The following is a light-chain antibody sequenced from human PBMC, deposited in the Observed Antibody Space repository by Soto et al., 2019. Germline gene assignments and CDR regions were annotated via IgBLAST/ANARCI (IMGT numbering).Light chain of an antibody. CDR1: QSVSGN. V-gene: IGKV3-15*01. CDR2: ATS. J-gene: IGKJ4*01. CDR3: QQYNKWPLT. Sequence: EIVMTQSPVTLSVSPGERATLSCRASQSVSGNLAWYQQKPGQAPSLLIYATSTRATGISARFSGSGSGTDFTLTISSLQSEDFALYYWQQYNKWPLTFGGGTKVEIK.